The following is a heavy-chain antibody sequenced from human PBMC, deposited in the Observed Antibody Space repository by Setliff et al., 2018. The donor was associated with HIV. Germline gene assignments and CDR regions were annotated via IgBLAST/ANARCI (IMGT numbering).Heavy chain of an antibody. CDR1: GGSFSGYY. D-gene: IGHD3-3*01. CDR3: ARGVNFDY. J-gene: IGHJ4*02. Sequence: SETLSLTCSVSGGSFSGYYWSWIRQPPGKGLEWIGYIYIYNSGSTNYNPSLTSQVTISADTSRNQFSLKLTSVTAADTAIYYCARGVNFDYWGQGTLVTVSS. CDR2: IYIYNSGST. V-gene: IGHV4-59*01.